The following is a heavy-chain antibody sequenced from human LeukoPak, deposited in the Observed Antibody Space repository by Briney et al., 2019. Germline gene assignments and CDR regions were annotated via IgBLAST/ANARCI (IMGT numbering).Heavy chain of an antibody. J-gene: IGHJ5*02. D-gene: IGHD6-19*01. V-gene: IGHV1-69*13. CDR1: GGTFSSYA. CDR2: IIPIFSTA. Sequence: ASVKVSCKASGGTFSSYAISWVRQAPGQGLEWMGGIIPIFSTANYAQKFQGRVTITADESTSTAYMELSSLRSEDTAVYYCASAPGPSGWYIFDPWGQGTLVTVSS. CDR3: ASAPGPSGWYIFDP.